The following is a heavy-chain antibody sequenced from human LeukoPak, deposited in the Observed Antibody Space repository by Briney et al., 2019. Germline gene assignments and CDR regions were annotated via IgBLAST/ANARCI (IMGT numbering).Heavy chain of an antibody. CDR2: IYPGDSDT. CDR1: GYSFTKYW. Sequence: GESLKISCKGSGYSFTKYWIGWVRQMPGKGLEWMGIIYPGDSDTRYSPSIQGQVTISADKSISTAYLQWSSLKASDTAMYYCARRERYCTNGVCSLYLDYWGQGTLVTVSS. D-gene: IGHD2-8*01. J-gene: IGHJ4*02. CDR3: ARRERYCTNGVCSLYLDY. V-gene: IGHV5-51*01.